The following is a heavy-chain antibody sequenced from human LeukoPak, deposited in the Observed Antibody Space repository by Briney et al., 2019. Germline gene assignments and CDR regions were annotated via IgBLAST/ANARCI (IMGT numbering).Heavy chain of an antibody. CDR1: GGSISSSSYY. J-gene: IGHJ3*02. CDR2: IYYSGST. V-gene: IGHV4-39*07. CDR3: ARVPGWYYDSSGYFPDAFDI. Sequence: SETLSLTCTVSGGSISSSSYYWGWIRQPPGKGLEWIGYIYYSGSTYYNPSLKSRVTISVDTSKNQFSLKLSSVTAADTAVYYCARVPGWYYDSSGYFPDAFDIWGQGTMVTVSS. D-gene: IGHD3-22*01.